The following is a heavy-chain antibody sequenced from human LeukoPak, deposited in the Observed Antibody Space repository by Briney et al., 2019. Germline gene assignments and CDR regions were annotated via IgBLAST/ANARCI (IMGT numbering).Heavy chain of an antibody. Sequence: GGSLRLSCAASGFTFSSYVMIWVRQAPGKGLEWVSVISSSGTGTYYADSVKGRFTISRDNSKNTLFLQMNSLRAEDTAVYYCAKGGYCSSTSCYVGWFDPWGQGTLVTVSS. CDR3: AKGGYCSSTSCYVGWFDP. D-gene: IGHD2-2*01. V-gene: IGHV3-23*01. CDR2: ISSSGTGT. CDR1: GFTFSSYV. J-gene: IGHJ5*02.